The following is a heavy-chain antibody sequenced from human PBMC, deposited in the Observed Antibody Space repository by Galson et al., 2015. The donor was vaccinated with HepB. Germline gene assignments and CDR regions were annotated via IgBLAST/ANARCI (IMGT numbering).Heavy chain of an antibody. CDR3: TTVATSVITIFGTDVFDI. CDR1: GFTFSSYA. CDR2: ISYDGSNK. D-gene: IGHD3-3*01. J-gene: IGHJ3*02. V-gene: IGHV3-30-3*01. Sequence: SLRLSCAASGFTFSSYAMHWVRQAPGKGLEWVAVISYDGSNKYYADSVKGRFTISRDNSKNTLYLQMNSLRAEDTAVYYCTTVATSVITIFGTDVFDIWGQGTMVTVSS.